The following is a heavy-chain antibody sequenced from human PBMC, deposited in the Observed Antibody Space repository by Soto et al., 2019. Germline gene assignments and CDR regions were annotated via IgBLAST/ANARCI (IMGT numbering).Heavy chain of an antibody. V-gene: IGHV4-39*01. J-gene: IGHJ5*02. CDR1: GGSINSDDSF. Sequence: SETLSLTCSVSGGSINSDDSFWGWVRQSPGKGLEWIGSLYYGGSTFYNPSLKSRVTISLDTSKNQFSLRLTSVTAADTAIHYCARQLPVGATSWFDPWGQGTLVTVSS. CDR2: LYYGGST. D-gene: IGHD1-26*01. CDR3: ARQLPVGATSWFDP.